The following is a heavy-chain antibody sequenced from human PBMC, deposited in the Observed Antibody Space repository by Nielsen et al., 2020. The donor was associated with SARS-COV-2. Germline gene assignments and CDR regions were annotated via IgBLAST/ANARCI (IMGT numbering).Heavy chain of an antibody. D-gene: IGHD3-3*01. CDR2: ISSSSSTI. J-gene: IGHJ6*03. V-gene: IGHV3-48*04. CDR3: AREYDFWSGYYLYYYYYYMDV. Sequence: VRQAPGKGLEWVSYISSSSSTIYYADSVKGRFTISRDNAKNSLYLQMNSLRAEDTAVYYCAREYDFWSGYYLYYYYYYMDVWGKGTTVTVSS.